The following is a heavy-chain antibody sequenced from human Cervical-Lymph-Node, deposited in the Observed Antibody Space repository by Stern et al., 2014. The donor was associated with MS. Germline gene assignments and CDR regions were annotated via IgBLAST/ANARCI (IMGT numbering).Heavy chain of an antibody. CDR1: GFSLSTSGMR. Sequence: QVTLKESGPALVKPTQTLTLTCTFSGFSLSTSGMRVSWIRQPPGKALECLARIDGDDDKFYSTSLKTRLTISKDTSKNQVVLTMTNMDPVDTATYYCARHSSEGAFDIWGQGTMVTVSS. D-gene: IGHD6-25*01. V-gene: IGHV2-70*04. CDR2: IDGDDDK. CDR3: ARHSSEGAFDI. J-gene: IGHJ3*02.